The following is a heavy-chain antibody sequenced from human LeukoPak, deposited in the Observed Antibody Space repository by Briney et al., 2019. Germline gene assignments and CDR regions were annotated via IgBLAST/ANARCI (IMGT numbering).Heavy chain of an antibody. CDR1: GGSISSYY. D-gene: IGHD3-10*02. Sequence: SETLSLTCTVSGGSISSYYWSWIRQPPGKGLEWIGYIYYSGSTNYNPSLKSRVTISVDTSKNQFSLKLSSVTAADTAVYYCARSLFGEPHWGENYFDYWGQGTLVTVSS. CDR2: IYYSGST. V-gene: IGHV4-59*01. CDR3: ARSLFGEPHWGENYFDY. J-gene: IGHJ4*02.